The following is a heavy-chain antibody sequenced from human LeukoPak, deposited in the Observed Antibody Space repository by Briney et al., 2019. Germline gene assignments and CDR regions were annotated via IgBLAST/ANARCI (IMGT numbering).Heavy chain of an antibody. D-gene: IGHD3-22*01. Sequence: GGSLRLSCAASGFTFSSYSMNWVRQAPGKGLEWVSSISSSSSYIYYADSVKGRFTISRDNAKNSLYLQMNSLRAEDTAVYYCARGRTDDSSGYWFDPWGQGTLVTVSS. CDR2: ISSSSSYI. CDR1: GFTFSSYS. J-gene: IGHJ5*02. CDR3: ARGRTDDSSGYWFDP. V-gene: IGHV3-21*01.